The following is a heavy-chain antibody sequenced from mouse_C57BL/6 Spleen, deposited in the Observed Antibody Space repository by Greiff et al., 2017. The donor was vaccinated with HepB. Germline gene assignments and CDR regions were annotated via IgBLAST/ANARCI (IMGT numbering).Heavy chain of an antibody. Sequence: VQLVESGAELVRPGASVTLSCKASGYTFTDYEMHWVKQTPVHGLEWIGAIDPETGGTAYNQKFKGKAILTADKSSSTAYMELRSLTSEDSAVYYCTRRGDGYYVGYAMDYWGQGTSVTVSS. CDR2: IDPETGGT. CDR1: GYTFTDYE. J-gene: IGHJ4*01. CDR3: TRRGDGYYVGYAMDY. D-gene: IGHD2-3*01. V-gene: IGHV1-15*01.